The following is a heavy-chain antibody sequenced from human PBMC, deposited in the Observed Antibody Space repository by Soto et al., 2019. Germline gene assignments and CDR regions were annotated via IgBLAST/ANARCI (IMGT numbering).Heavy chain of an antibody. CDR1: GFTFSSYG. J-gene: IGHJ6*02. CDR3: AKGVNDYGDYAGVDV. D-gene: IGHD4-17*01. V-gene: IGHV3-30*18. CDR2: ISYDGSNK. Sequence: PGGSLRLSCAASGFTFSSYGMHWVRQAPGKGLEWVAVISYDGSNKYYADSVKGRFTISRDNSKNTLYLQMNSLRAEDTAVYYCAKGVNDYGDYAGVDVWGQGTTVTVSS.